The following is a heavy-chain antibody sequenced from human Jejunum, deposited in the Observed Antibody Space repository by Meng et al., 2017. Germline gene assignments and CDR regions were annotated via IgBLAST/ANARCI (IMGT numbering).Heavy chain of an antibody. D-gene: IGHD3-10*01. J-gene: IGHJ5*02. Sequence: VHLPVSVPRLLTPAQTLSLTCTVSGDSVHSGSYYWSWIRQPPGKGLEWIGFMYYNEKTNYNPSLKSRVTISVDTSKNQFSLKLTSVTAADTAVYYCARGRDYYGSGNYYNTNWFGPWGQGTLVTVSS. CDR3: ARGRDYYGSGNYYNTNWFGP. V-gene: IGHV4-61*01. CDR1: GDSVHSGSYY. CDR2: MYYNEKT.